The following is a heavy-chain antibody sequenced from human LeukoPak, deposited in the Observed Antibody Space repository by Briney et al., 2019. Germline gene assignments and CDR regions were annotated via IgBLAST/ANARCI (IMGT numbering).Heavy chain of an antibody. CDR3: XXXXXVSIVVVPAAIRYFDY. V-gene: IGHV4-39*01. J-gene: IGHJ4*02. Sequence: SETLSLTCTVSGGSISSSSYSWGWIRQPPGKGLEWIGSIYYSGSTYYNPSLKSRVTISVDTSKNQFSLKLSSVTAADTAVYXXXXXXXVSIVVVPAAIRYFDYWGQGTLVTVSS. D-gene: IGHD2-2*02. CDR1: GGSISSSSYS. CDR2: IYYSGST.